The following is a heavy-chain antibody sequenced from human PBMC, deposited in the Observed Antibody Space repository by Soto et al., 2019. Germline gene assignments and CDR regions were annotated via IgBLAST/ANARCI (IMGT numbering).Heavy chain of an antibody. CDR1: GGTFSTYA. J-gene: IGHJ6*02. CDR3: ARSLGLEYYYGMDV. CDR2: IIPIFGTA. D-gene: IGHD1-1*01. Sequence: QVQLVQSGAEVKKPGSSVMVSCKASGGTFSTYAISWVRQAPGQGLEWMGGIIPIFGTASYAQKFQGRVTXXAXEXXSTAYMELTSLTSEDTAVYYRARSLGLEYYYGMDVWGQGTTVTVSS. V-gene: IGHV1-69*12.